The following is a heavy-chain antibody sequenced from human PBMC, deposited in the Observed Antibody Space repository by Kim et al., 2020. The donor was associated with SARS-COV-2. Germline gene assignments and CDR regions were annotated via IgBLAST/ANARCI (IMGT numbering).Heavy chain of an antibody. J-gene: IGHJ4*02. CDR2: IKQDGSEK. Sequence: GGSLRLSCAASGFTFSSYWMSWVRQAPGKGLEWVANIKQDGSEKYYVDSVKGRFTISRDNAKNSLYLQMNSLRAEDTAVYYCARGGYGSGIAYYFDYWGQGTLVTVSS. CDR1: GFTFSSYW. V-gene: IGHV3-7*03. CDR3: ARGGYGSGIAYYFDY. D-gene: IGHD3-10*01.